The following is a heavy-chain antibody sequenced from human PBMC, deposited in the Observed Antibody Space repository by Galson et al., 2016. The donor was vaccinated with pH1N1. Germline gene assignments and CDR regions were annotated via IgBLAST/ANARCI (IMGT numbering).Heavy chain of an antibody. CDR1: GYSFTSYW. CDR2: IYPGDSDT. J-gene: IGHJ4*02. D-gene: IGHD2-2*01. Sequence: QSGAEVKKPGESLRISCQGSGYSFTSYWIAWVRQMPGKGLEWMGIIYPGDSDTRYSPSFQGQVTISADKSISTAYLQWSSLRASDTAMYYCASLPYCDTTSCPFDYWGQGTLVTGSS. CDR3: ASLPYCDTTSCPFDY. V-gene: IGHV5-51*03.